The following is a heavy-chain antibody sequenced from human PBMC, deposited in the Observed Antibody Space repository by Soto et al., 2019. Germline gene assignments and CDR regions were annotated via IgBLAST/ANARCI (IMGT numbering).Heavy chain of an antibody. Sequence: PGASLKISCKDYGYSFTNNWIAWVRQIPGKGLEWMGSIYPGDSDTRYSPSFEGQVTISADEAIDTAYLQWSSLKASDTAMYYCARVSLYCTNGVCHFDYWGQGTLVTSPQ. J-gene: IGHJ4*02. D-gene: IGHD2-8*01. CDR3: ARVSLYCTNGVCHFDY. CDR2: IYPGDSDT. V-gene: IGHV5-51*01. CDR1: GYSFTNNW.